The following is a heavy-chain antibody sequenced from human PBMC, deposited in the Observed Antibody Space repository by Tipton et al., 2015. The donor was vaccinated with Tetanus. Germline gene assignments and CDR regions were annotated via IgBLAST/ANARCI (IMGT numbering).Heavy chain of an antibody. CDR2: IYPGDSDT. Sequence: VQLVQSGAEVKKPGESLKISCKGSGYSFTSYWIGWVRQMTGKGLEWMGIIYPGDSDTRYSPSFQGQVTISADKSISTAYLQWSSLKASDTTMYYCARLETLIHGDYGYYFDYWGQGTLVTVSS. CDR1: GYSFTSYW. CDR3: ARLETLIHGDYGYYFDY. V-gene: IGHV5-51*01. D-gene: IGHD4-17*01. J-gene: IGHJ4*02.